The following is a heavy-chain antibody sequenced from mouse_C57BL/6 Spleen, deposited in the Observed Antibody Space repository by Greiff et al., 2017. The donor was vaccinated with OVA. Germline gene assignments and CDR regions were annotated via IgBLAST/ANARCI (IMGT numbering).Heavy chain of an antibody. D-gene: IGHD2-4*01. J-gene: IGHJ3*01. CDR2: IRSKSNNYAT. CDR1: GFSFNTYA. V-gene: IGHV10-1*01. CDR3: VRHEDYDEGEFAY. Sequence: EVQLVESGGGLVQPKGSLKLSCAASGFSFNTYAMNWVRQAPGKGLEWVARIRSKSNNYATYYADSVKDRFTISRDDSESMLYLQMNNLKTEDTAMYYCVRHEDYDEGEFAYWGQGTLVTVSA.